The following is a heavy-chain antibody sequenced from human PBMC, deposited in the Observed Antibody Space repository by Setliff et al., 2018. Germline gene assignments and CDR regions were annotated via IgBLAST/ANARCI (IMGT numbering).Heavy chain of an antibody. CDR1: SGSFSGYY. CDR2: INHSGNT. J-gene: IGHJ4*02. V-gene: IGHV4-34*01. CDR3: ARGHPPSDSSGYYYAY. D-gene: IGHD3-22*01. Sequence: SETLSLTCAVSSGSFSGYYWSWIRQPPGKGLEWIGEINHSGNTNYNPSLKSRVTISVDTSKNQISLKLSSVTAAGTAVYYCARGHPPSDSSGYYYAYWGQGTLVTVSS.